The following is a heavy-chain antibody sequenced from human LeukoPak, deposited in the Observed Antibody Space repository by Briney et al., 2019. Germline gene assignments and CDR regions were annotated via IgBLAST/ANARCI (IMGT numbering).Heavy chain of an antibody. CDR2: IRSDGSNK. Sequence: GGSLRLSCAGSGFRFSSYGMHWVRQAPGKGLEWMAFIRSDGSNKYYADSAKRRFTISRDNSKNTLYLQMNSLRAEDTAVYYCAKDSRGRATYLDYWGQGTLVTVSS. CDR3: AKDSRGRATYLDY. V-gene: IGHV3-30*02. D-gene: IGHD3-10*01. J-gene: IGHJ4*02. CDR1: GFRFSSYG.